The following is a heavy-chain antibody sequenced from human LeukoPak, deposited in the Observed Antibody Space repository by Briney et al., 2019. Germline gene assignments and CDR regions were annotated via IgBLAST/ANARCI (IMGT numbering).Heavy chain of an antibody. J-gene: IGHJ4*02. CDR2: IYSGGST. CDR1: GFTVSSNY. D-gene: IGHD7-27*01. Sequence: GGSLRLSCAASGFTVSSNYMSWVRQAPGKGLEWVSVIYSGGSTYYADSVKGRFTISRDNSKNTLYLQMNSLRAEDTAVYYCARGLTGDLGPLYFDYWGQGTLVTVSS. CDR3: ARGLTGDLGPLYFDY. V-gene: IGHV3-66*02.